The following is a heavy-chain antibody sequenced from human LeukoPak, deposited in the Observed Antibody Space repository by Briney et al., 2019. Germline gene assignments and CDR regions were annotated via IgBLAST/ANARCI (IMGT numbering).Heavy chain of an antibody. D-gene: IGHD2-2*01. CDR2: IYYSGST. V-gene: IGHV4-31*03. CDR1: GGSISSGGYY. CDR3: AXXIFGCSSTSCYPNNAFDI. Sequence: SQTLSLTCTVSGGSISSGGYYWSWIRQHPGKGLEWIGYIYYSGSTYYNPSLKSRVTISVDTSKNQFSLKLSSVTAPDTAVYYXAXXIFGCSSTSCYPNNAFDIWGQGTMVTVSS. J-gene: IGHJ3*02.